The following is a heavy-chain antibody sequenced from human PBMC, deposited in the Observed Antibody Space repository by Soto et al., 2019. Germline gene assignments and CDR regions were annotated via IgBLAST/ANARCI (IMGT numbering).Heavy chain of an antibody. CDR3: ARASMDYYDSSGYLSYYYYYGMDV. D-gene: IGHD3-22*01. CDR1: GYTFTSYG. J-gene: IGHJ6*02. CDR2: INPNSGGT. Sequence: ASVKVSCKASGYTFTSYGISWVRQAPGQGLEWMGWINPNSGGTNYAQKFQGWVTMTRETSISTSYMELSRLRSDDTAVYYCARASMDYYDSSGYLSYYYYYGMDVWGQGTTVTVSS. V-gene: IGHV1-2*04.